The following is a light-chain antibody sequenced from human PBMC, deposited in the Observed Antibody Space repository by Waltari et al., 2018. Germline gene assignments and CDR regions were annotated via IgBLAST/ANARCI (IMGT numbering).Light chain of an antibody. CDR3: QQGDLFPLT. CDR2: AAS. Sequence: DIQMTQSPSSVSASVGDRVTITCRASQGLNSWLAWYQQKPGKAPKPLIYAASNLQHGVPSRFSASGSGTEFILTISSLQPEDFATYYCQQGDLFPLTFGSGTRVTIK. J-gene: IGKJ4*01. V-gene: IGKV1-12*01. CDR1: QGLNSW.